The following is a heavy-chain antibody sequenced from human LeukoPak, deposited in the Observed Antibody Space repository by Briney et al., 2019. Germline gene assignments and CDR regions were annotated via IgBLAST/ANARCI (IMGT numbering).Heavy chain of an antibody. Sequence: PGGSLRLSCAASGFTFSNYYMNWVRQPPGKRLEWVAVISYDGSNKYYADSVKGRFTFSRDNSKNTLYLQMNSLRVEDTAVYYCTTVASGGTLDYWGRGTLVTVSS. V-gene: IGHV3-30-3*01. CDR1: GFTFSNYY. J-gene: IGHJ4*02. CDR3: TTVASGGTLDY. D-gene: IGHD6-13*01. CDR2: ISYDGSNK.